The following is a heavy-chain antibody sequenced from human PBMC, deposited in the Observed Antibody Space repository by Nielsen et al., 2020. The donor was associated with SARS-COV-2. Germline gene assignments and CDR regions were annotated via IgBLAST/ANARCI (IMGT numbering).Heavy chain of an antibody. V-gene: IGHV4-31*03. CDR3: ARSPRITMVRGVIPHLDY. Sequence: SEILSLTCTVSGGSISSGGYYWSWIRQHPGKGLEWIGYIYYSGSTYYNPSLKSRVTISVDTSKNQFSLKLSSVTAADTAVYYCARSPRITMVRGVIPHLDYWGQGTLVTVSS. D-gene: IGHD3-10*01. CDR1: GGSISSGGYY. CDR2: IYYSGST. J-gene: IGHJ4*02.